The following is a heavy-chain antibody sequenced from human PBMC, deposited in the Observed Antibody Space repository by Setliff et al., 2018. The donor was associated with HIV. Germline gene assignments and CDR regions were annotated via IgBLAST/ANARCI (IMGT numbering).Heavy chain of an antibody. D-gene: IGHD3-22*01. J-gene: IGHJ4*02. CDR1: GGAISSYY. V-gene: IGHV4-4*09. Sequence: PSETLSLTCTVSGGAISSYYWSWIRQPPGKGLEWIGYIYTSGSTNYNPSLKSRVTISVDTSKNQFSLKLSSVTAADTAVYYCARGLSFYDPGGFDYWGQGTLVTVSS. CDR3: ARGLSFYDPGGFDY. CDR2: IYTSGST.